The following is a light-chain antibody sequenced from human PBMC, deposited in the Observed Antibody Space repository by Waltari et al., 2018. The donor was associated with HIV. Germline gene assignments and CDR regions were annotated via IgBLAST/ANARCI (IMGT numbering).Light chain of an antibody. CDR1: QTVRPS. CDR3: QQYYTFPRT. Sequence: DIQITQSPPSLSASVGQRVTITCRASQTVRPSLAWYQQRPGKAPKSLVYGASKLQTEVPSRFSAGGSGTNFSLTISSLKPEDFATYICQQYYTFPRTFGRGTRVDMK. CDR2: GAS. J-gene: IGKJ1*01. V-gene: IGKV1D-16*01.